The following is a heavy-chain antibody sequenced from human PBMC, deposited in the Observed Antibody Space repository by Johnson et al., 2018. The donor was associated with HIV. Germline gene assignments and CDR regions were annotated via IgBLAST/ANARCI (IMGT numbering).Heavy chain of an antibody. CDR2: ISYDGSNK. D-gene: IGHD1-26*01. Sequence: QVQLVESGGGVVQPGKSLTLSCVGSGLSFSNFGIHWVRQAPGKGPEWVAVISYDGSNKYYAASVKGRFTISRDTSKNTLYLQMNSLRAEDTAVYYCAKDVELHGAFDIWGQGTMVTVSS. V-gene: IGHV3-30*18. J-gene: IGHJ3*02. CDR1: GLSFSNFG. CDR3: AKDVELHGAFDI.